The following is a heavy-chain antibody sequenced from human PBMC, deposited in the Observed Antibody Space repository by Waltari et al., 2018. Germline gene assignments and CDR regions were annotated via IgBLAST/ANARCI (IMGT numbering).Heavy chain of an antibody. J-gene: IGHJ4*02. V-gene: IGHV4-61*09. CDR2: IYTSGST. CDR1: GGSISSGSYY. Sequence: QVQLQESGPGLVKPSQTLSLTCTVSGGSISSGSYYWSWIRQPAGKGLEWIGYIYTSGSTNYNPPLKSRVTISVDTSKNQFSLKLSSVTAADTAVYYCARSHTVTSFDYWGQGTLVTVSS. D-gene: IGHD4-17*01. CDR3: ARSHTVTSFDY.